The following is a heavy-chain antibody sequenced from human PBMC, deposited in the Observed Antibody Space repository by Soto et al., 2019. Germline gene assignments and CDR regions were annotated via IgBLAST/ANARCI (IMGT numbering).Heavy chain of an antibody. D-gene: IGHD1-7*01. CDR2: IWYDGSYK. J-gene: IGHJ4*02. CDR3: ARGNWKYGYFDH. V-gene: IGHV3-33*01. Sequence: QVQLVESGGGVVQPGRSLRLSCAASGFTFSSSGMHWVRQAPGKGLEWVAVIWYDGSYKYNADSVKGRFTISRDNSKNTLYLQMNSLRAEDTALYYCARGNWKYGYFDHWGRGTLVTVSS. CDR1: GFTFSSSG.